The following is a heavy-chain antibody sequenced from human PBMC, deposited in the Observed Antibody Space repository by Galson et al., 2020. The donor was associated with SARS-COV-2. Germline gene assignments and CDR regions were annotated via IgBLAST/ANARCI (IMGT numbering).Heavy chain of an antibody. J-gene: IGHJ6*02. CDR1: GFTFSSYA. CDR3: ARVPAATYFYYGMDV. CDR2: TSNDGSKK. D-gene: IGHD2-2*01. V-gene: IGHV3-30*04. Sequence: GGSLRLSCAASGFTFSSYAVHWVRQAPGKGLEWVALTSNDGSKKFYADSVKGRFSISRDNSKNTLYLQMNSLRPEDTGMYYCARVPAATYFYYGMDVWGQGTTVTVSS.